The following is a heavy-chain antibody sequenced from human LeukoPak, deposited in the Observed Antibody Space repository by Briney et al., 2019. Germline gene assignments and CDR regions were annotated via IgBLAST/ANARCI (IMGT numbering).Heavy chain of an antibody. CDR2: IYYSGST. V-gene: IGHV4-39*07. J-gene: IGHJ6*02. CDR1: GASISSSSYY. CDR3: ARDSAFGASYYYYGMDV. Sequence: PSETLSLTCTVSGASISSSSYYWGWIRQPPGKGLEWIGSIYYSGSTYYNPSLKSRVTISVDTSKNQFSVNLSSVTAADTAVYYCARDSAFGASYYYYGMDVWGQGTTVTVSS. D-gene: IGHD3-10*01.